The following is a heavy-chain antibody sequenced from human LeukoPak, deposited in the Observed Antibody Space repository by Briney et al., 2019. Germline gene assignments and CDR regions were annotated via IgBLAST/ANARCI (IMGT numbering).Heavy chain of an antibody. CDR3: AKDSTPTWTTVTTGGGFDI. V-gene: IGHV3-23*01. CDR2: ISGSGGRT. J-gene: IGHJ3*02. CDR1: GLTFSSYA. D-gene: IGHD4-17*01. Sequence: PGGSLRPSCAASGLTFSSYAMSWVRQAPGKGLEWVSGISGSGGRTYYADSVKGRFTISRDNSKNTLYLQMNSLRAEDTAVYYCAKDSTPTWTTVTTGGGFDIWGQGTMVTVSS.